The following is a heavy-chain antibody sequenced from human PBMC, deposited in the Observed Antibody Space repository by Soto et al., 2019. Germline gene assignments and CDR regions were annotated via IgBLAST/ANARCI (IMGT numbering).Heavy chain of an antibody. CDR2: IYPGDSDT. CDR1: GYSFTSYW. J-gene: IGHJ6*02. V-gene: IGHV5-51*01. CDR3: AGGGVRGVITRTRDYYGMDV. Sequence: PGESLKICCKGSGYSFTSYWIGWVRQMPGKGLEWMGIIYPGDSDTRYSPSFQGQVTISADKSISTAYLQWSSLKASDTTMYYCAGGGVRGVITRTRDYYGMDVWGQGTMVTVSS. D-gene: IGHD3-10*01.